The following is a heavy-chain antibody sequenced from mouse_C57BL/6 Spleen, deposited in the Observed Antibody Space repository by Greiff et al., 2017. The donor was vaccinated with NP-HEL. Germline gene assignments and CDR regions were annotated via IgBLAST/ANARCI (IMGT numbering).Heavy chain of an antibody. J-gene: IGHJ4*01. CDR3: LPYYDYDGYAMDY. D-gene: IGHD2-4*01. CDR1: GYTFTSYW. Sequence: QVQLKQSGAELVKPGASVKLSCKASGYTFTSYWMHWVKQRPGQGLEWIGMIHPNSGSTNYNEKFKSKATLTVDKSSSTAYMQLSSLTSEDSAVYYCLPYYDYDGYAMDYWGQGTSVTVSS. V-gene: IGHV1-64*01. CDR2: IHPNSGST.